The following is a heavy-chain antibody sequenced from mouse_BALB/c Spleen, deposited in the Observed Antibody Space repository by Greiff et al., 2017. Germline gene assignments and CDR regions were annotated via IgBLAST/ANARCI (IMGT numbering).Heavy chain of an antibody. CDR2: IRNKANGYTT. Sequence: EVQLVESGGGLVQPGGSLRLSCATSGFTFTDYYMSWVRQPPGKALEWLGFIRNKANGYTTEYSASVKGRFTISRDNSQSILYLQMNTLRAEDSATYYCARDGHMDYWGQGTSVTVSA. J-gene: IGHJ4*01. V-gene: IGHV7-3*02. CDR3: ARDGHMDY. CDR1: GFTFTDYY.